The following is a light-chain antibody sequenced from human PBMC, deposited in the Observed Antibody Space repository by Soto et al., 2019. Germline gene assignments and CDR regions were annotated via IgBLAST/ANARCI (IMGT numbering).Light chain of an antibody. CDR1: SSDVGGYNY. Sequence: QSVLTQPRSGSGSPGQSVTISWTGTSSDVGGYNYVSWYQQHPGKAPKLMIYDVSKRPSGVPDRFSGSKSGNTASLTISGLQAEDEADYYCCSYAGSYSYVFATGTKVIVL. J-gene: IGLJ1*01. CDR2: DVS. V-gene: IGLV2-11*01. CDR3: CSYAGSYSYV.